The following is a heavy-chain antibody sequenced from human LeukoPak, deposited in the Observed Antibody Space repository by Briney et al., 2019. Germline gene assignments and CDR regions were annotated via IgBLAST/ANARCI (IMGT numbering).Heavy chain of an antibody. J-gene: IGHJ4*02. D-gene: IGHD3-10*01. CDR2: ISSSSSTI. CDR3: ARGYYGSGSYYPLFDY. Sequence: PGGSLRLSCAASGFTFSSYSMNWVRQAPGKGLEWVSYISSSSSTIYYADSVKGRFTISRDNAKNSLYLQMNSLRAEDTAVYYCARGYYGSGSYYPLFDYWGQGTLVTVSS. V-gene: IGHV3-48*04. CDR1: GFTFSSYS.